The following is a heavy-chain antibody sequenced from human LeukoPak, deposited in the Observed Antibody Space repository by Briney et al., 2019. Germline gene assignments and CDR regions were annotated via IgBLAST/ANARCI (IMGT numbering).Heavy chain of an antibody. D-gene: IGHD6-19*01. Sequence: SETLSLTCTVSGGSISRYYWSWIRQPPGKGLEWIGNIYYSGSTNYNPSLRSRVTISVDTSKNQFSLKLSSVTAADTAVYYCAREAGAFDIWGQGTMVTVSS. V-gene: IGHV4-59*01. CDR1: GGSISRYY. J-gene: IGHJ3*02. CDR2: IYYSGST. CDR3: AREAGAFDI.